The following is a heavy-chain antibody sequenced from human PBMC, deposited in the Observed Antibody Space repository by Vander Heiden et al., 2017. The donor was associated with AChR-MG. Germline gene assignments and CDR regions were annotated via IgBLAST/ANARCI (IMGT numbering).Heavy chain of an antibody. Sequence: EVQLVESGGGLVKPGGSLRLSCEASGVTLSTYNLNWVRQAPGEGLEWLSSISAASTYIFYADSVKGRFTISRDNANNSLYLQMNSLRAVDTAVYYCATSLDYYYAMDVWGQGTTVTVSS. CDR2: ISAASTYI. CDR3: ATSLDYYYAMDV. V-gene: IGHV3-21*01. CDR1: GVTLSTYN. J-gene: IGHJ6*02.